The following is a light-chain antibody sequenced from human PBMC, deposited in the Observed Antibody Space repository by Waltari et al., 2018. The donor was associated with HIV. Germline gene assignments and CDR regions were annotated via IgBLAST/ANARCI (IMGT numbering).Light chain of an antibody. J-gene: IGKJ5*01. CDR2: GAS. Sequence: IQRTQSPYFLSASVGHSVSTTCRASRDVTNFLAWYQKRPGTAPKLLIYGASTWQSGVPSRFGGSGSGTQFTLTINSLQPGDFATYYCQQSDSYPLTFGQGTRLEMK. CDR3: QQSDSYPLT. CDR1: RDVTNF. V-gene: IGKV1-9*01.